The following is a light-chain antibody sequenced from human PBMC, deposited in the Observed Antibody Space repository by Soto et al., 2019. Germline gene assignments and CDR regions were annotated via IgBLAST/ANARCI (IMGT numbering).Light chain of an antibody. Sequence: SVLPQPASVSVSPGQSITISCPGTSSDVGAYDYVSWYQQHPDKAPKLMIYEVSNRPSGVSNRFSGSKSVNTATLTISGLQADDEADYYCSSYTSSSTRVFGTGTKVTVL. CDR2: EVS. J-gene: IGLJ1*01. CDR3: SSYTSSSTRV. V-gene: IGLV2-14*03. CDR1: SSDVGAYDY.